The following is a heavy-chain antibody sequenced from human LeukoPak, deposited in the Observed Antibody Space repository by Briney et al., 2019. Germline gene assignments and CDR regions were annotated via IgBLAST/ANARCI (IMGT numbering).Heavy chain of an antibody. J-gene: IGHJ4*02. D-gene: IGHD6-13*01. CDR3: ARDGQYSTSWYDFDY. V-gene: IGHV3-7*04. Sequence: GGSLRLSCEASGFTFRNYWMNWVRQAPGKGLEWVANINQDGSQKHFVGSVKGRFTISRDNAKNSLSLQMNGLRAEDAAVYYCARDGQYSTSWYDFDYWGQGTLVTVSS. CDR1: GFTFRNYW. CDR2: INQDGSQK.